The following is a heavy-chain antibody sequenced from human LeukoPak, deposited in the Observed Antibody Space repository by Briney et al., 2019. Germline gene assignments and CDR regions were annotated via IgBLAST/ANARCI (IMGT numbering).Heavy chain of an antibody. J-gene: IGHJ3*01. CDR1: GYTFTDYD. CDR3: ARGDFGETNTAFDV. D-gene: IGHD4-17*01. CDR2: INPNSATT. V-gene: IGHV1-8*03. Sequence: ASLKVSCKTSGYTFTDYDVHWVRQAPGQGLEWMGWINPNSATTNYAQRLQGRVTFTRDTSLSVAYMELSSLPCEDAAVYFCARGDFGETNTAFDVWGQGTLVAVSS.